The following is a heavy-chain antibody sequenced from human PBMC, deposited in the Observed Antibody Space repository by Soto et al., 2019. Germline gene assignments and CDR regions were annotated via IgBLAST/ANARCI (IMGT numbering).Heavy chain of an antibody. D-gene: IGHD3-10*01. J-gene: IGHJ6*03. Sequence: SETLSLTCTVSGGSISSYYWSWIRQPPGKGLEWIGYIYYSGSTNYNPSLKSRVTISVETSKNQFSLKLSSGTAADTAVYYCARHRGPSGYYYYYMDVWGKGTTVTVSS. CDR1: GGSISSYY. CDR3: ARHRGPSGYYYYYMDV. V-gene: IGHV4-59*08. CDR2: IYYSGST.